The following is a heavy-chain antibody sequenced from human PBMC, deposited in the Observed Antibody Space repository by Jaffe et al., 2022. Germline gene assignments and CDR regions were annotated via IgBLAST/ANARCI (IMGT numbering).Heavy chain of an antibody. D-gene: IGHD4-4*01. CDR3: AKDPNLINSNYVHTGGAYVGY. V-gene: IGHV3-30*02. CDR2: IRYDGSNK. CDR1: GFTFSSYG. Sequence: QVQLVESGGGVVQPGGSLRLSCAASGFTFSSYGMHWVRQAPGKGLEWVAFIRYDGSNKYYADSVKGRFTISRDNSKNTLYLQMNSLRAEDTAVYYCAKDPNLINSNYVHTGGAYVGYWGQGTLVTVSS. J-gene: IGHJ4*02.